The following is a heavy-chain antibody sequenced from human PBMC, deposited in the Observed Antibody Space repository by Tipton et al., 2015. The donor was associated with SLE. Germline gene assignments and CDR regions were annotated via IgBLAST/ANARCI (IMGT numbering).Heavy chain of an antibody. CDR2: INHSGST. D-gene: IGHD6-19*01. J-gene: IGHJ4*02. CDR1: GGSISSSSYY. CDR3: ARGGGSSGVFDY. V-gene: IGHV4-39*07. Sequence: LRLSCTVSGGSISSSSYYWGWIRQPPGKGLEWIGEINHSGSTNYNPSLKSRVTISVDTSKNQFSLKLSSVTAADTAVYCCARGGGSSGVFDYWGQGTLVTVSS.